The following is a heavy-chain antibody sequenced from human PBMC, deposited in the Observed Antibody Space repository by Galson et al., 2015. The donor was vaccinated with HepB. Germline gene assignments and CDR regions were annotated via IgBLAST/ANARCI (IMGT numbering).Heavy chain of an antibody. CDR1: GSISSYY. Sequence: GSISSYYWSWIRQPPGKGLEWIGYIYYSGSTNYNPSLKSRVTISVDASKNQFSLKLSSVTAADTAVYYCARAPGYCSSTGCYGYYYYGMDVWGQGTTVTVSS. CDR3: ARAPGYCSSTGCYGYYYYGMDV. V-gene: IGHV4-59*01. CDR2: IYYSGST. D-gene: IGHD2-2*01. J-gene: IGHJ6*02.